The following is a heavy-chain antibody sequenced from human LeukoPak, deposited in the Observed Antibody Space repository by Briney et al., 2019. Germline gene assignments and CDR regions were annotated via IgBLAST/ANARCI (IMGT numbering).Heavy chain of an antibody. V-gene: IGHV3-64*02. CDR3: TRDGGSFCDFDY. CDR1: GFSFRNYA. J-gene: IGHJ4*02. Sequence: GGSLRLSCVASGFSFRNYAIPWVRQAPGKGLEYVSVINTDGRITYYADSVKGRFTISRDNSKNTVYLQMGSLRGEDMAVYYCTRDGGSFCDFDYWGQGALVTVSS. CDR2: INTDGRIT. D-gene: IGHD1-26*01.